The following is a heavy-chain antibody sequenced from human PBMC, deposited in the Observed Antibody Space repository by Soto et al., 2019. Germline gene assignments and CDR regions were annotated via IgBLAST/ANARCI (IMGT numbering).Heavy chain of an antibody. CDR2: LNPRGGST. V-gene: IGHV1-46*01. J-gene: IGHJ6*02. Sequence: ASVKVSCQAFGYTFTSYYMHWVRQAPGQGLELMGMLNPRGGSTSYAQEFPGRVTMSRDTSTSTVYMERCSLRSEETAVYYCGRGPLVVVVAASYYYYGMYVWG. CDR1: GYTFTSYY. D-gene: IGHD2-15*01. CDR3: GRGPLVVVVAASYYYYGMYV.